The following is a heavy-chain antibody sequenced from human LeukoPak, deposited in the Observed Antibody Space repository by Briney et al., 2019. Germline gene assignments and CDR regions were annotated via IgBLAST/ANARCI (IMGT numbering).Heavy chain of an antibody. D-gene: IGHD3-10*01. V-gene: IGHV3-66*02. J-gene: IGHJ4*02. CDR2: IYSGGST. CDR3: ARDRYYGSGSSPRNS. Sequence: GGSLRLSCAASGFTVSSNYMSWVRQAPGKGLEWVSVIYSGGSTYYADSVKGRFTISRDNSKNTLYLQMNSLRAEDTAVYYCARDRYYGSGSSPRNSWGQGTLATVSS. CDR1: GFTVSSNY.